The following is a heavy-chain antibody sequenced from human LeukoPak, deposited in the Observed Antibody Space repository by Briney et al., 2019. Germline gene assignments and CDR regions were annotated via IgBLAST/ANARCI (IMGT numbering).Heavy chain of an antibody. D-gene: IGHD5-12*01. J-gene: IGHJ4*02. CDR3: ARGRGGYDLNHYFDY. V-gene: IGHV1-69*05. CDR1: GGTFSSYA. Sequence: ASVKVSCKASGGTFSSYAISWVRQAPGQGLEWMGGIIPIFGTANYAQKFQGRVTITTDEPTSTAYMELSSLRSEDTAVYYCARGRGGYDLNHYFDYWGQGTLVTVSS. CDR2: IIPIFGTA.